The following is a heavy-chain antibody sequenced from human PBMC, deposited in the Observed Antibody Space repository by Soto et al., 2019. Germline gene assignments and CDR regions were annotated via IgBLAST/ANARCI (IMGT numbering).Heavy chain of an antibody. CDR1: GGSFSGYY. D-gene: IGHD3-10*01. Sequence: SETLSLTCAVYGGSFSGYYWTWIRQPPGKGLEWIGEISHSGSTNYNPTLTSRVHISVDTSKNQFSLNLNSVTAADTGVYYCARSSVRGLSYWGQGTLATVSS. V-gene: IGHV4-34*01. CDR3: ARSSVRGLSY. CDR2: ISHSGST. J-gene: IGHJ4*02.